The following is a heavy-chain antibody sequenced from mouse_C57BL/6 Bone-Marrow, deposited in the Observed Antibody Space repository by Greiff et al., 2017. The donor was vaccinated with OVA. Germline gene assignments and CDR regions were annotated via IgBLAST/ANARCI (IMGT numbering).Heavy chain of an antibody. Sequence: QVQLQQPGAELVKPGASVKVSCKASGYTFTSYWMHWVKQRPGQGLEWIGRIHPSDSDTNYNQKFKGKATLTVDKSSSTAYMQLSSLTSEDSAVDYCAIGITTVAPLDDWGQGTTLTVSS. CDR3: AIGITTVAPLDD. V-gene: IGHV1-74*01. D-gene: IGHD1-1*01. CDR2: IHPSDSDT. J-gene: IGHJ2*01. CDR1: GYTFTSYW.